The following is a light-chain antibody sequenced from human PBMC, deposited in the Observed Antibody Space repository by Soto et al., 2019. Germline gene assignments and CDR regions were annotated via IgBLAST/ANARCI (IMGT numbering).Light chain of an antibody. CDR2: EGS. V-gene: IGLV2-23*01. CDR1: SSDVGSYNF. Sequence: QSALTQPASVSGSPGQSITISCTGTSSDVGSYNFVSWYQQHPGKAPKLMIYEGSKRPSGVSNRFSGSKSGNTASLTISGLQAEDEADYYCCSYAGSSTHVVFGGGTKPPS. CDR3: CSYAGSSTHVV. J-gene: IGLJ2*01.